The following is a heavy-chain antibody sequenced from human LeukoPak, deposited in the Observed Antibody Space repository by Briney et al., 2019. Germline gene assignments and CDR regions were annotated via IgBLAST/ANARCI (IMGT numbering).Heavy chain of an antibody. CDR1: GYTFTGYY. CDR2: INPNSGGT. J-gene: IGHJ4*02. D-gene: IGHD3-22*01. CDR3: ARDRYYYDSSGYYSRFPFDY. Sequence: ASVKVSCKASGYTFTGYYMHWVRQAPGRGLEWMGWINPNSGGTNYAQKFQGRVTMTRDTSISTAYMELSRLRSDDTAVYYCARDRYYYDSSGYYSRFPFDYWGQGTLVTVSS. V-gene: IGHV1-2*02.